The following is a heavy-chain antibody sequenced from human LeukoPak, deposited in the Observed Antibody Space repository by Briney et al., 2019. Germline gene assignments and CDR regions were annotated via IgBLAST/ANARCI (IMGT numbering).Heavy chain of an antibody. V-gene: IGHV3-23*01. CDR3: AKALSQQLVLVAGDAFDI. CDR1: GFTFRSYA. J-gene: IGHJ3*02. D-gene: IGHD6-13*01. Sequence: GGSLRLSCAASGFTFRSYAMRWVRQAPGKGLEWVSGISGSGDSTYYADSVKGRFTISRDNSKNTLYLQMNSLRAEDTAVYYCAKALSQQLVLVAGDAFDIWGQGTMVTVSS. CDR2: ISGSGDST.